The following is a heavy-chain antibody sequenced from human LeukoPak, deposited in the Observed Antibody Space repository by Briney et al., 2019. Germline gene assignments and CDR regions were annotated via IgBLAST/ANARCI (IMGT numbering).Heavy chain of an antibody. Sequence: GGSLRLSCAASGFTFSSYSMNWVRQAPGKGLEWVSSISSSSSYIYYADSVKGRFTISRDNAKNSLYLQMNSLRAEDTAVYYCARGGGTEWDYGMDVWGQGTTVTVSS. CDR1: GFTFSSYS. CDR3: ARGGGTEWDYGMDV. J-gene: IGHJ6*02. CDR2: ISSSSSYI. D-gene: IGHD1-26*01. V-gene: IGHV3-21*01.